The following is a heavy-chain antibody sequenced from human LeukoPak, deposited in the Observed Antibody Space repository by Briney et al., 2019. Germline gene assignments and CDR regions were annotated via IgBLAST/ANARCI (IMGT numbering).Heavy chain of an antibody. CDR3: ARELAAAEDAFDI. CDR1: GGSFSGYC. Sequence: ETLSLTCAVYGGSFSGYCWSWIRQPPGKGLEWIGEINHSGSTNYNPSLKSRVTISMDTSNNQVSLRLSSVTAADTAMYYCARELAAAEDAFDIWGQGTVVTVSS. V-gene: IGHV4-34*01. CDR2: INHSGST. D-gene: IGHD6-13*01. J-gene: IGHJ3*02.